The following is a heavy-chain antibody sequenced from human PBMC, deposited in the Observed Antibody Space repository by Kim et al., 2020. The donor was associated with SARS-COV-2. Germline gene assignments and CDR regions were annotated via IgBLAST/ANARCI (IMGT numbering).Heavy chain of an antibody. CDR3: ARAQQLVTYEGIGLGY. V-gene: IGHV7-4-1*02. D-gene: IGHD6-13*01. Sequence: ASVKVSCKASGYTFSDYAVNWARQAPGQGLEWMGWINTNTGNPTYAQGFTGRFVFSLDTSVSTAYLQISSLKAEDTAVYYCARAQQLVTYEGIGLGYWGQGTLVTVSS. CDR1: GYTFSDYA. CDR2: INTNTGNP. J-gene: IGHJ4*02.